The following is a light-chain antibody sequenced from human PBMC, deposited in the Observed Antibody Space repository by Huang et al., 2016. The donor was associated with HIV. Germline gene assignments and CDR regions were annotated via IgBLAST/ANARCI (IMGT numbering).Light chain of an antibody. CDR2: GAS. Sequence: ERVMTQSPATLSVAPGERVTLTCRASHSVSSNLAWYHQKPGQAPRPRSQGASTRANGIPTRFSGSGSGTEFTLAISSLQSEVSGVYFCQQYDNWPLTFGQGTRLEMK. V-gene: IGKV3-15*01. J-gene: IGKJ5*01. CDR3: QQYDNWPLT. CDR1: HSVSSN.